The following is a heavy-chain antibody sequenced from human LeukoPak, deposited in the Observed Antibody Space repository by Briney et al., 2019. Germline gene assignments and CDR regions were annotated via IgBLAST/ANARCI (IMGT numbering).Heavy chain of an antibody. Sequence: PGGSLRLSCAASGFTFDDYGMTWVRQAPGKGLEWISYISSTGNTIYYVDSVQGRFTISRDNAKNSLYLQMNSLRAEDTAVYYCARGRYCSGHNCYFDYWGQGTLVTVSS. CDR3: ARGRYCSGHNCYFDY. J-gene: IGHJ4*02. CDR2: ISSTGNTI. CDR1: GFTFDDYG. V-gene: IGHV3-48*03. D-gene: IGHD2-15*01.